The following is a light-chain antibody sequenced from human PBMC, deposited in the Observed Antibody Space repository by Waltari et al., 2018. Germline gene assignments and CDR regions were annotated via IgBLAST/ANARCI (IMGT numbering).Light chain of an antibody. CDR1: QGSSNY. V-gene: IGKV1-17*03. CDR3: LQYNSYPLT. J-gene: IGKJ4*01. Sequence: DIQMTQSPSASASVGDRVTTTCRASQGSSNYLAWFQQKPGKVPKRLIYGASSLQSGVPSTFSGSGSGTEFTLTISSLQPEDFATYYCLQYNSYPLTFGGGTKVEIK. CDR2: GAS.